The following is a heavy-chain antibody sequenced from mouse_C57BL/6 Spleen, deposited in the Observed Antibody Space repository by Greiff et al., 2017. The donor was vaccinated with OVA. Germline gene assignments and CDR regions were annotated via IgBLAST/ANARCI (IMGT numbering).Heavy chain of an antibody. V-gene: IGHV1-15*01. Sequence: VQLQQSGAELVRPGASVTLSCKASGYTFTDYEMHWVKQTPVPGLEWIGAIDPETGGTAYNQKFKGKAILTADKSSSTAYMELRSLTSEDSAVYYCTRDYGSRDWGQGTLVTVSA. J-gene: IGHJ3*01. CDR2: IDPETGGT. CDR3: TRDYGSRD. CDR1: GYTFTDYE. D-gene: IGHD1-1*01.